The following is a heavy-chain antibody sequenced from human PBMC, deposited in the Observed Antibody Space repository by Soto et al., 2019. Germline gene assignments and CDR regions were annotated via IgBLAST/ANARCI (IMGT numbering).Heavy chain of an antibody. V-gene: IGHV4-30-4*01. Sequence: YLTRAVYGGCISRGDYYWGWIRQPPGKGLEWIGYIYYSGSTYYNPSLKSRVTISVDTSKNQFSLTLSSVTAADTAVYYCAPSPRPRGWFHPPGQGTLVTVS. J-gene: IGHJ5*02. CDR3: APSPRPRGWFHP. CDR1: GGCISRGDYY. CDR2: IYYSGST.